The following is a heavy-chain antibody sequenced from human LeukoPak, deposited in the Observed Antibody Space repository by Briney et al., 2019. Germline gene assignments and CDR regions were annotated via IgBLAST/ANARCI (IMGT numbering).Heavy chain of an antibody. Sequence: ASVKVSCKASGGTFSSYAISWVRQAPGQGLEWMGGIIPIFGTANYAQKFQGRVTITTDESTSTAYMELSSLRSEDTAVYYCARVLIAGATPGFDYWGQGTLVTVSS. CDR1: GGTFSSYA. D-gene: IGHD1-26*01. V-gene: IGHV1-69*05. CDR2: IIPIFGTA. CDR3: ARVLIAGATPGFDY. J-gene: IGHJ4*02.